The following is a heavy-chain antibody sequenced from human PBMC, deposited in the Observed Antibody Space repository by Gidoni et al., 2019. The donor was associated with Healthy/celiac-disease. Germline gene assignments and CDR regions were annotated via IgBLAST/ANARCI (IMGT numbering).Heavy chain of an antibody. CDR3: AGAVAYYYYYGMDV. CDR1: GGSISSGSYY. Sequence: QVQLQESGPGLVKPSQTLSLTCTVSGGSISSGSYYWCWIRQPAGKGLEWIGRIYPSGGTNYNPSLKSRVTMSVDTSKNQFSLKLSSVTAADTAVYYCAGAVAYYYYYGMDVWGQGTTVTVSS. D-gene: IGHD6-19*01. CDR2: IYPSGGT. V-gene: IGHV4-61*02. J-gene: IGHJ6*02.